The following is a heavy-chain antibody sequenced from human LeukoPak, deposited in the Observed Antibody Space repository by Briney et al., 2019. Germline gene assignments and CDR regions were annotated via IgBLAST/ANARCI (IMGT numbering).Heavy chain of an antibody. CDR2: ISYDGSNK. J-gene: IGHJ6*02. D-gene: IGHD3-9*01. CDR3: ARSPVLRYFDWLLPYYYYYGMDV. V-gene: IGHV3-30*04. Sequence: GGSLRLSCAASGFTFSSYAMHWVRQAPGKGLEWVAVISYDGSNKYYADSVKGRFTISRDNSKNTLYLQMNSLRAEDTAVYYCARSPVLRYFDWLLPYYYYYGMDVWGQGTTVTVSS. CDR1: GFTFSSYA.